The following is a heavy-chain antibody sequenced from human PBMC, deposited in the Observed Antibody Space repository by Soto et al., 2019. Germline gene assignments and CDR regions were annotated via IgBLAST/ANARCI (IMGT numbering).Heavy chain of an antibody. CDR1: GFTFSSYG. V-gene: IGHV3-33*01. J-gene: IGHJ4*02. Sequence: QVQLVESGGGVVQPGRSLRLSCAASGFTFSSYGMHWVRQAPGKGLEWVAVIWYDGSNKYYADSVKGRFTISRDNSKNTLYLQMNSLRAEDTAVYYCAREGVIVVEGGYDFDYRGQGTLVTVSS. CDR2: IWYDGSNK. D-gene: IGHD3-22*01. CDR3: AREGVIVVEGGYDFDY.